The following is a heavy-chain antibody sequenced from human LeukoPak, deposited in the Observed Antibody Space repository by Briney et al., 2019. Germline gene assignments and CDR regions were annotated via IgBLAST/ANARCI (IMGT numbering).Heavy chain of an antibody. CDR3: VRDETLWTLDW. Sequence: GGSLRLSCIASGFTFSGHWIHWVRQAPGMGLVWVSRINEDGSDSMYAESVKGRFTISRDNAKNTVYLQMNSLRAKDTAVYYCVRDETLWTLDWWGQGTLVSVSS. CDR2: INEDGSDS. D-gene: IGHD1-1*01. V-gene: IGHV3-74*03. CDR1: GFTFSGHW. J-gene: IGHJ4*02.